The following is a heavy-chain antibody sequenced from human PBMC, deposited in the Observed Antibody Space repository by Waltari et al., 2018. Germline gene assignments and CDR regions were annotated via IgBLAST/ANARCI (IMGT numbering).Heavy chain of an antibody. J-gene: IGHJ4*02. CDR2: IWYDGSNK. V-gene: IGHV3-33*01. D-gene: IGHD1-26*01. Sequence: QVQLVESGGGVVQPGRSLRLSCEASGFTFSSYVMHWVRQAPGKGLEWVAVIWYDGSNKYYADSVKGRFTISRDNSKNTLYVQMNSLRAEDTAVYYCTRGPNIVGATGPFDYWGQGTLVTVSS. CDR3: TRGPNIVGATGPFDY. CDR1: GFTFSSYV.